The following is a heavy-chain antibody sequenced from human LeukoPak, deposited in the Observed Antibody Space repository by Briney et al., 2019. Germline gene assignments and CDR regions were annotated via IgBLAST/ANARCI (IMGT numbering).Heavy chain of an antibody. CDR2: INPSGGST. Sequence: GASVKVSCKASGYTFTSYYMHWVRQAPGQGLEWMGIINPSGGSTSYAQKFQGRVTMTRDTSTSTVYMELSSLRSEDTAVYYCARDSFIAAALSGLDYWGQGTLVTVSS. D-gene: IGHD6-13*01. V-gene: IGHV1-46*01. CDR3: ARDSFIAAALSGLDY. CDR1: GYTFTSYY. J-gene: IGHJ4*02.